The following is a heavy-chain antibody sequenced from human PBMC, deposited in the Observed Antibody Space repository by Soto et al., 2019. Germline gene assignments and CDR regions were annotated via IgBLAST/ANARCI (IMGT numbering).Heavy chain of an antibody. V-gene: IGHV4-61*01. CDR3: ARGYSHYAH. CDR2: IYYSGPT. CDR1: GGSVSRDSNF. D-gene: IGHD4-4*01. J-gene: IGHJ4*02. Sequence: SETLSLTCTVSGGSVSRDSNFWSWVRQPPGKGLEWIGYIYYSGPTRYNPSLESRVTISIDSSKNQVSLNLTSVTAADTAVYYCARGYSHYAHWGRGTLVTVSS.